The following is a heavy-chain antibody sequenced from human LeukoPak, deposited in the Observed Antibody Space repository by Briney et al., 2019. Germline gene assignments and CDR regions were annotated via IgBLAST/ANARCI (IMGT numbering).Heavy chain of an antibody. Sequence: GGSLRLSCAASRFTFNTYAMNWVRHAPGKGREWVSHINESGDSTHYADSVKARFTISRDNSKHMVSLQMNSLRADDTAVYYCAKAAGRKLLGVVPFDYWGQGTLVTVSS. CDR3: AKAAGRKLLGVVPFDY. D-gene: IGHD3-3*01. V-gene: IGHV3-23*01. CDR2: INESGDST. CDR1: RFTFNTYA. J-gene: IGHJ4*02.